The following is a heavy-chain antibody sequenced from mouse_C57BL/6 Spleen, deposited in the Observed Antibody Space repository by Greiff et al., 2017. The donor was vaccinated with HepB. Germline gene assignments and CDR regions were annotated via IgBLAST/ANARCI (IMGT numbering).Heavy chain of an antibody. Sequence: QVQLQQSGPELVKPGASVKISCKASGYAFSSSWMNWVKQRPGKGLEWIGRIYPGDGDTNYNGKFKGKATLTADKSSSTAYMQLSSLTSEDSAVYFCARFITTVVAPLDYWGQGTTLTVSS. CDR2: IYPGDGDT. J-gene: IGHJ2*01. CDR3: ARFITTVVAPLDY. V-gene: IGHV1-82*01. D-gene: IGHD1-1*01. CDR1: GYAFSSSW.